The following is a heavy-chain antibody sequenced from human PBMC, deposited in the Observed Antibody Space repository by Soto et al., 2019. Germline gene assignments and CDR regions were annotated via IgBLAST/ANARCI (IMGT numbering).Heavy chain of an antibody. V-gene: IGHV3-23*01. D-gene: IGHD4-17*01. CDR2: VSGRGGST. CDR1: GFTFNHYA. J-gene: IGHJ6*02. CDR3: AKDSTVTTSLYFYYYGFDV. Sequence: VHLLESGGGLVQPGGSLRLACTASGFTFNHYAMSWVRQAPGKGLEWVSAVSGRGGSTKYADSVKGRFIISRDNSNSTLDLQMESLRGEDTAVYYCAKDSTVTTSLYFYYYGFDVWGQGTTVTVSS.